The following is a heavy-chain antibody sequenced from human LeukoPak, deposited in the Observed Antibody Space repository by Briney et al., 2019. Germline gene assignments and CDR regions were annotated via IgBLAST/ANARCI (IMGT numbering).Heavy chain of an antibody. D-gene: IGHD4-17*01. Sequence: SETLSLTCAVYGGPFSGYYWSWIRQPPGKGLEWIGEINHSGSTNYNPSLKSRVTISVDTSKNQFSLKLSSVTAADTAVYYCASYGGNSAEGAFDIWGQGTMVTVSS. J-gene: IGHJ3*02. V-gene: IGHV4-34*01. CDR2: INHSGST. CDR3: ASYGGNSAEGAFDI. CDR1: GGPFSGYY.